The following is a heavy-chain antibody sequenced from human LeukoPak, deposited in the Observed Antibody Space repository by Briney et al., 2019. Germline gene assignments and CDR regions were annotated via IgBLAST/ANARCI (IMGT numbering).Heavy chain of an antibody. V-gene: IGHV3-48*01. J-gene: IGHJ4*02. D-gene: IGHD4-17*01. CDR2: ISSGSSTI. CDR3: ARVRNLRGDY. Sequence: PGGPLRLSCAASGFTFRSYSMNWVRQAPGKGLEWVSYISSGSSTIYYADSVKGRFTISRDNAKNSLYLQMNSLRAEDTAVYYCARVRNLRGDYWGQGTLVTVSS. CDR1: GFTFRSYS.